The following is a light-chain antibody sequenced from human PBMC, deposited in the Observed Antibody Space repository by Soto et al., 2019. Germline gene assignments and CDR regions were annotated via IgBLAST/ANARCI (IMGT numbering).Light chain of an antibody. CDR2: EVS. CDR3: SSYTRSSTLYV. V-gene: IGLV2-14*01. J-gene: IGLJ1*01. Sequence: QSALTQPASVSVSPGQSITISCTGTTGEVGGYYDVAWYQQHPGKAPKLMIYEVSNRPSGVSNRFSGSKSGNTASLTISGLQAEDEADYYCSSYTRSSTLYVFGTGTKGTVL. CDR1: TGEVGGYYD.